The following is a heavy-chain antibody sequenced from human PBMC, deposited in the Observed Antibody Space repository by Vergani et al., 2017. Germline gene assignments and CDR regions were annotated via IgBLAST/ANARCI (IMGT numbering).Heavy chain of an antibody. J-gene: IGHJ4*02. V-gene: IGHV1-46*03. Sequence: QVQVVQSGAEVKKSGASVKVSCKTSGYNFSNYYMHWVRQAPGQGLEWMGIINPSGGHTNYAQKFQGRVTITRDTSTSTVYMELSSLRSEDTAIYYCARGDYGILTGYRYWGQGTLVTVSA. CDR1: GYNFSNYY. D-gene: IGHD3-9*01. CDR2: INPSGGHT. CDR3: ARGDYGILTGYRY.